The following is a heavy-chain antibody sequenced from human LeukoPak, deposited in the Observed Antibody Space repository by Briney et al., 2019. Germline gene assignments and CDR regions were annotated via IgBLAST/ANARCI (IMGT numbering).Heavy chain of an antibody. CDR1: GFTFSSYA. CDR3: AKSTGYSYGYFDY. CDR2: ISGSGGST. D-gene: IGHD5-18*01. J-gene: IGHJ4*02. V-gene: IGHV3-23*01. Sequence: LTRGSLRLSCAASGFTFSSYAMSWVRQAPGKGLEWVSAISGSGGSTYYPDSVKGRFTISRDNSKNTLYLQMNNLRAEDTAVYYCAKSTGYSYGYFDYWGQGTLVTVSS.